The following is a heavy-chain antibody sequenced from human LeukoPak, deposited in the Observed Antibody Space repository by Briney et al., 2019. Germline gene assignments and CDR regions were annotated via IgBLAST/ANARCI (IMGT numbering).Heavy chain of an antibody. CDR3: ARGVPYNWFDP. CDR2: IYHSGST. Sequence: PSETLSLTCAVSGGSISSGGYSWSWIRQLPGKGLEWIGYIYHSGSTYYNPSLKSRVTISEDRSKNQFSLKLSSVTAADTAVYYCARGVPYNWFDPWGQGTLVTVSS. V-gene: IGHV4-30-2*01. J-gene: IGHJ5*02. CDR1: GGSISSGGYS.